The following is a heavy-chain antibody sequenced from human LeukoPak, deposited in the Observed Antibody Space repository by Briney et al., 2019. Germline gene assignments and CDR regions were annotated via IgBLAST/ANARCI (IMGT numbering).Heavy chain of an antibody. Sequence: ASVKVSCKASGYTFSSYGISWVRQAPGQGLEWMGWISAYNGNTSYAQKFQGGVTMTTDTSTTTAYMELRSLRSDDTAVYYCAREQGGYSGSADYWGQGTLVTVSS. D-gene: IGHD5-12*01. CDR1: GYTFSSYG. V-gene: IGHV1-18*01. CDR2: ISAYNGNT. CDR3: AREQGGYSGSADY. J-gene: IGHJ4*02.